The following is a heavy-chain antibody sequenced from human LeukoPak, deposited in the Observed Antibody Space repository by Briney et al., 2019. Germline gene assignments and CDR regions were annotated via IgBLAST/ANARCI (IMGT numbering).Heavy chain of an antibody. J-gene: IGHJ3*02. CDR1: GGSINSDY. CDR3: ARVGGMTTINNAAFDI. V-gene: IGHV4-59*01. Sequence: SETLSLTCSVCGGSINSDYWNWIQQPPGKGLEWIGYIYHSGSTNYNPSLKSRVTISIDKSKKQFSLKLISVTAADTAIYYCARVGGMTTINNAAFDIWGQGTMVTVSS. D-gene: IGHD5-24*01. CDR2: IYHSGST.